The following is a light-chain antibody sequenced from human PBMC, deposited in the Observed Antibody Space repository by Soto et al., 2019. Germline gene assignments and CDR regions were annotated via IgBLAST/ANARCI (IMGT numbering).Light chain of an antibody. Sequence: EIVMTQSPATLSVSPGERATLSCRASQSVSSNLAWYQQKPGQAPRLLIYGASTRATGLPARFSGSGSGTEFPLTISSLQSEDFAVYYCQQYNNWWTFGQGTKVEIK. V-gene: IGKV3-15*01. CDR2: GAS. J-gene: IGKJ1*01. CDR3: QQYNNWWT. CDR1: QSVSSN.